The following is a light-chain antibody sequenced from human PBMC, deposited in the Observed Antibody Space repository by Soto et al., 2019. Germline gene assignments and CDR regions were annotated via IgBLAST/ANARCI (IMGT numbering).Light chain of an antibody. CDR3: QQYYSTPLT. CDR2: WAS. J-gene: IGKJ4*01. Sequence: DIVMTQSPDSLAVSPGERATINCESSQSVLYRSNNKNYLAWYQQKPGQPPKLLIYWASTRESGVPDRFSGSGSGTDFTLTISSLQAEDVAVYYCQQYYSTPLTFGGGTKVDI. V-gene: IGKV4-1*01. CDR1: QSVLYRSNNKNY.